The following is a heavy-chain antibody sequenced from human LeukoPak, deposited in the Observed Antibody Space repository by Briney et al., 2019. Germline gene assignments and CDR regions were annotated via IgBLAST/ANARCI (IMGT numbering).Heavy chain of an antibody. D-gene: IGHD3-9*01. V-gene: IGHV3-21*01. CDR1: GFTFSSYS. CDR2: ISSSSSYI. Sequence: PGGSLRLSCAASGFTFSSYSMNWVRQAPGKGLEWVSSISSSSSYIYYADSVKGRFTISRDNAKNSLYLQMNSLRAEDTAVYYCATSPRGILTGYYDYWGQGTLVTVSS. CDR3: ATSPRGILTGYYDY. J-gene: IGHJ4*02.